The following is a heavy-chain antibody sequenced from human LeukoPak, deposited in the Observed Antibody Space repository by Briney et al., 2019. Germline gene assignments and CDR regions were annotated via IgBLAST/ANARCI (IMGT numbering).Heavy chain of an antibody. V-gene: IGHV3-30*18. D-gene: IGHD3-10*01. CDR1: GFTFSSYG. Sequence: GGSLRLSCAASGFTFSSYGMHWVRQAPGKGLEWVAVISYDGSNKYYADSVKGRFTISRDNSKNTLYLQLNSLRAEDTAVYYCAKDLVRFGESIYYYYMDVWGKGTTVTVSS. CDR2: ISYDGSNK. CDR3: AKDLVRFGESIYYYYMDV. J-gene: IGHJ6*03.